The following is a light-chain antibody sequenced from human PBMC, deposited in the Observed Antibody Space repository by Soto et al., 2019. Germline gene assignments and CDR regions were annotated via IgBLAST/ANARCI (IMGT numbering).Light chain of an antibody. CDR2: AAS. CDR3: QQYGTSPRT. V-gene: IGKV3-20*01. Sequence: EIVLTQSPGILSLSPGERATLSCRASQSVRNNYLAWYQQRPGQAPRLLIYAASSRATGIPDRFSGSGSGTDFTLTISRLEPEDFAVYYCQQYGTSPRTFGQGTKVDIK. CDR1: QSVRNNY. J-gene: IGKJ1*01.